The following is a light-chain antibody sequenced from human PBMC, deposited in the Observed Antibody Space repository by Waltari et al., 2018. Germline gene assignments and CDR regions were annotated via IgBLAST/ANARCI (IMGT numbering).Light chain of an antibody. V-gene: IGKV1-12*01. CDR2: GAS. Sequence: DIQMTQSPSSLSASLGDRVTITCRASRDIGRWLAWYQQKPGKGPRLLIYGASCLQTGVPSIFSGSGSGTVFTLAINSLQPEDFATYLCQQADSLPLAFGGGTRVEIK. CDR1: RDIGRW. J-gene: IGKJ4*02. CDR3: QQADSLPLA.